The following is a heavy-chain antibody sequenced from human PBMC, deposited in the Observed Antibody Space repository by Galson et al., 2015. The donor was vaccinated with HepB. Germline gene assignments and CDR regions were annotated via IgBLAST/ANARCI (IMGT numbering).Heavy chain of an antibody. J-gene: IGHJ4*02. CDR1: GFTFSNYG. D-gene: IGHD6-13*01. Sequence: SLRLSCAASGFTFSNYGMNWVRQAPGKGLEWVAVISFDGSNKSYADSAKGRFTISKDNSKNTLYLQMNSLRTEDTAVYFCATYPAALDYWGQGTLVTVSS. V-gene: IGHV3-30*03. CDR3: ATYPAALDY. CDR2: ISFDGSNK.